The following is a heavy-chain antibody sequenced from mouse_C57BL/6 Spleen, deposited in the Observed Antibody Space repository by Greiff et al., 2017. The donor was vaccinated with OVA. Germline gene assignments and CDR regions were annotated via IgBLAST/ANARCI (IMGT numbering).Heavy chain of an antibody. V-gene: IGHV1-22*01. CDR1: GYTFTDYN. CDR2: INPNNGGT. D-gene: IGHD1-1*02. CDR3: ARGGYYVAMDY. J-gene: IGHJ4*01. Sequence: VQLKESGPELVKPGASVKMSCKASGYTFTDYNMHWVKQSHGKSLEWIGYINPNNGGTSYNQKFKGKATLTVNKSSSTAYMELRSLTSEDSAVYYCARGGYYVAMDYWGQGTSVTVSS.